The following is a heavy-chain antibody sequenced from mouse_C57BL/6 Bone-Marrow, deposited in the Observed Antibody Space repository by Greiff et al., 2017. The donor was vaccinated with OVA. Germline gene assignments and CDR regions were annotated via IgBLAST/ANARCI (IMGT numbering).Heavy chain of an antibody. V-gene: IGHV1-59*01. D-gene: IGHD1-1*01. CDR2: IDPSDSYT. J-gene: IGHJ4*01. CDR3: ARLNYYGSTRSMDY. CDR1: GYTFTSYW. Sequence: QVQLQQPGAELVRPGTSVKLSCKASGYTFTSYWMHWVKQRPGQGLEWIGVIDPSDSYTNYNQKFKGKATLTVDTSSSTAYMQLSSLTSEDSAVYYCARLNYYGSTRSMDYWGQGTSVTVSS.